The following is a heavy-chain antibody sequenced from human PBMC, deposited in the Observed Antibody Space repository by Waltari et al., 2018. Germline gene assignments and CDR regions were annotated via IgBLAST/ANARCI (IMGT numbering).Heavy chain of an antibody. V-gene: IGHV1-18*01. CDR2: ISAYNGNT. CDR1: GYTFTSYG. Sequence: QVQLVQSGAEVKKPGASVKVSCKASGYTFTSYGISWVRQAPGQGLEWMGWISAYNGNTNYAQKLQGRVTITADESTSTAYMELSSLRSEDTAVYYCASSYYDSRTFDYWGQGTLVTVSS. J-gene: IGHJ4*02. D-gene: IGHD3-22*01. CDR3: ASSYYDSRTFDY.